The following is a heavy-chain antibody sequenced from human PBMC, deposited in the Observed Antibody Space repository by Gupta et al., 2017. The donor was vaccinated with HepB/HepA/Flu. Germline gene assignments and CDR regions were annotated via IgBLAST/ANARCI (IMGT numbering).Heavy chain of an antibody. CDR3: ARTGYYDRNGYYYLDG. J-gene: IGHJ4*02. CDR1: GFSLTTTGMC. CDR2: IDGDDDK. Sequence: QVTLRESGPALVQPTQTLTLTCTFSGFSLTTTGMCVSWIRQPPGKALEWLARIDGDDDKYYTTSLKTRLTIAKDNSKNQVVLKMTNMDPVDTATYYCARTGYYDRNGYYYLDGGGKGTLVTVSS. V-gene: IGHV2-70*15. D-gene: IGHD3-22*01.